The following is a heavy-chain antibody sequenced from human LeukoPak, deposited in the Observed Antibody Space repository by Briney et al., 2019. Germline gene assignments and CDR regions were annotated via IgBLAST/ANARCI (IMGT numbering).Heavy chain of an antibody. D-gene: IGHD5-18*01. V-gene: IGHV3-23*01. J-gene: IGHJ4*02. CDR3: AKDPALSGYSYGTFGY. CDR1: GFTFSSYA. Sequence: RPGGSLRLSCAASGFTFSSYAMSWVRQAPGKGLEWVSAISGSGGSTYYADSVKGRFTISRDNSKNTLYLQMNSLRAEDTAVYYCAKDPALSGYSYGTFGYWGQGTLVTVSS. CDR2: ISGSGGST.